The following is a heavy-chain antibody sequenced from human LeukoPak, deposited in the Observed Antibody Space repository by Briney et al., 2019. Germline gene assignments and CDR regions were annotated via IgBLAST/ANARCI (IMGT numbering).Heavy chain of an antibody. D-gene: IGHD1-26*01. CDR3: ARAGLVGAPTAGYFDH. V-gene: IGHV4-38-2*02. Sequence: PSETLSLTCTVSGYSIRSGYYWGWIRQPPGEGLAWIGSIYHSGSTYYNPSLKSRVTISVDTSKNQFSLKLSSVTAADTAVYYCARAGLVGAPTAGYFDHWGQGTLVTVS. CDR1: GYSIRSGYY. CDR2: IYHSGST. J-gene: IGHJ4*02.